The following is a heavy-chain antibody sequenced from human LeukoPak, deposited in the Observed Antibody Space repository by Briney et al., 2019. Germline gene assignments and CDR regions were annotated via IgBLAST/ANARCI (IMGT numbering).Heavy chain of an antibody. D-gene: IGHD3-3*01. CDR2: INHSGST. V-gene: IGHV4-34*01. Sequence: PSETLSLTCAVYGGSFSGYYWSWIRQPPGKGLEWIGEINHSGSTNYNPSLKSRLTISVETSKNQFSLKLSSVTAADTAVYYCARGSAIFGVVDYWGQGTLVTVSS. CDR1: GGSFSGYY. CDR3: ARGSAIFGVVDY. J-gene: IGHJ4*02.